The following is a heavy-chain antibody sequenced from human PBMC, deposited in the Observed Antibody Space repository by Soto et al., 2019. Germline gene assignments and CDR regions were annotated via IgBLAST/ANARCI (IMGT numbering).Heavy chain of an antibody. V-gene: IGHV3-66*01. J-gene: IGHJ4*02. CDR3: ARDPWAADY. D-gene: IGHD3-16*01. CDR1: GFTVSTKY. Sequence: EVQLVESGGGLVQPGGSLRLSCAASGFTVSTKYMSWVRQAPGKGLEWVSVIYSGGSTFYADSVRGRFTISRDNSKNTVKIEKTSLRAEDTAVYYCARDPWAADYWGQGTLVTVSS. CDR2: IYSGGST.